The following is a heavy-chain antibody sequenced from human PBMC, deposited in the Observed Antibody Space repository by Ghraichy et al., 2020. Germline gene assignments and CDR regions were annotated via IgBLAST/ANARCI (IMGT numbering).Heavy chain of an antibody. CDR1: GFTFSRYG. CDR2: TSYDGSNK. D-gene: IGHD3-22*01. Sequence: GGSLRLSCAASGFTFSRYGMHWVRQAPGKGLEWVAVTSYDGSNKYYADSVKGRFTISRDNSKNTLYLQINSLRAEDTAVYYCAKERVSSGYYSFRGDYYGMEVWGQGNTVTVS. V-gene: IGHV3-30*18. CDR3: AKERVSSGYYSFRGDYYGMEV. J-gene: IGHJ6*02.